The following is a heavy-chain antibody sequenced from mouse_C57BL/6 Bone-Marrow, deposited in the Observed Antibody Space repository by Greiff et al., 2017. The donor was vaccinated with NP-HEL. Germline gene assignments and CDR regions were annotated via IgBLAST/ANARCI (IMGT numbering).Heavy chain of an antibody. CDR2: IDPSDSYT. Sequence: QVQLQQPGAELVKPGASVKLSCKASGYTFTSYWMQWVKQRPGQGLEWIGEIDPSDSYTNYNQKFKGKATLTVDTSSSTAYMQLSSLTSEDSAVYYCARSGDYYGSVYFDYWSQGTTLTVSS. J-gene: IGHJ2*01. D-gene: IGHD1-1*01. CDR3: ARSGDYYGSVYFDY. CDR1: GYTFTSYW. V-gene: IGHV1-50*01.